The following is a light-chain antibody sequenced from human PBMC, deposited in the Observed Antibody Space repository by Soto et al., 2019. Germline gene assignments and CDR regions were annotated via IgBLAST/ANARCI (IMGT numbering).Light chain of an antibody. CDR2: AAS. V-gene: IGKV3-20*01. J-gene: IGKJ1*01. CDR3: QKCGSSPWT. Sequence: EIVLTQSPATPSLSPVGRANPSCRASQSVSSYLAWYQQKPGQAPRLLIYAASSRATGIPDRFSGGGSGTDFTLTISRLEPEDFAVYYCQKCGSSPWTFGQGHKGAIK. CDR1: QSVSSY.